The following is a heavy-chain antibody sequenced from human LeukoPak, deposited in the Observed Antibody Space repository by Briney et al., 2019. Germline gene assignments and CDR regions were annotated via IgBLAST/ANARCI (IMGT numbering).Heavy chain of an antibody. V-gene: IGHV3-48*04. Sequence: GGSLRLSCAASGFTFSSYAMSWVRKAPGKGLEWVSYISSSGSTIYYADSVKGRFTISRDNAKNSLYLQMNSLRAEDTAVYYCAREVGGTTFPFDYWGQGTLVTVSS. CDR3: AREVGGTTFPFDY. D-gene: IGHD1-1*01. CDR2: ISSSGSTI. CDR1: GFTFSSYA. J-gene: IGHJ4*02.